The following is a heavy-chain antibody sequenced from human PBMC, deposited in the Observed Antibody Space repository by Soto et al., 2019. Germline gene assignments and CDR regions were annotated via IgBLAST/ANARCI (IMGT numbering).Heavy chain of an antibody. D-gene: IGHD5-12*01. CDR1: GGSFSGYY. CDR3: ARGHSGYGIDY. J-gene: IGHJ4*02. V-gene: IGHV4-34*01. CDR2: INHSGST. Sequence: QVQLQQWGAGLLKPSETLSLTCAVYGGSFSGYYWSWIRQPPGKGLEWIGEINHSGSTNYNPSLKRRVTISVDTSKNQFSLKLSSVTAADTAVYYCARGHSGYGIDYWGQGTLVTVSS.